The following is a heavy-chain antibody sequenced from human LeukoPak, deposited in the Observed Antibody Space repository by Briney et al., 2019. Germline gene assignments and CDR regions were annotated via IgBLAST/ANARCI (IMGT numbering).Heavy chain of an antibody. J-gene: IGHJ4*02. Sequence: SETLSLTCTVSGGSISSYYWSWIRQPPGKGLEWIGEINHSGSTNYNPSLKSRVTISVDTSKNQFSLKLSSVTAADTAVYYCARVPGYFRTYYFDYWGQGTLVTVSS. V-gene: IGHV4-34*01. D-gene: IGHD3-9*01. CDR2: INHSGST. CDR3: ARVPGYFRTYYFDY. CDR1: GGSISSYY.